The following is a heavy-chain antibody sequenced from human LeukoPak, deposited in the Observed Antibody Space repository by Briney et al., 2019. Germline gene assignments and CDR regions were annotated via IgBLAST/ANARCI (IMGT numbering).Heavy chain of an antibody. CDR1: GFTFSSFA. V-gene: IGHV3-23*01. D-gene: IGHD6-19*01. CDR2: VSRNGDST. J-gene: IGHJ4*02. CDR3: AKDLIAVGDGYYFDY. Sequence: GGSLRLSCAASGFTFSSFAMTWVRQAPGKGLEWVSAVSRNGDSTYYADYVKGRFTISRDNSKNTLYLQMNSLRAEDTALYYCAKDLIAVGDGYYFDYWGQGTLVTVSS.